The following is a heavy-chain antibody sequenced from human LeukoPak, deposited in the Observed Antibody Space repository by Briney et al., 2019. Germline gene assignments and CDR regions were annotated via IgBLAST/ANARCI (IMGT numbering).Heavy chain of an antibody. Sequence: GGSLRLSCAASGFTFSSYAMSWVRQAPGKGLEWVSAISGSGGSTYYADSVKGRFTISRDNSKNTLYLQMNSPRAEDTAVYYCAKDSRHITMMDYWGQGTLVTVSS. CDR3: AKDSRHITMMDY. J-gene: IGHJ4*02. CDR1: GFTFSSYA. CDR2: ISGSGGST. V-gene: IGHV3-23*01. D-gene: IGHD3-22*01.